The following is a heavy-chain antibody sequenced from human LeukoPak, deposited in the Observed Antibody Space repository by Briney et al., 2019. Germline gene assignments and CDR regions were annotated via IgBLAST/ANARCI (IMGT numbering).Heavy chain of an antibody. CDR2: MNPNSGNT. Sequence: GASVKVSCKASGYTFTSYDINWVRQAPGQGLEWMGWMNPNSGNTVYAQKFQGRVTMTRNTSISTAYMELSSLRSEDTAVYYCARGGTYYYDSSGYYYHWGQGTLVTVSS. V-gene: IGHV1-8*01. J-gene: IGHJ5*02. D-gene: IGHD3-22*01. CDR1: GYTFTSYD. CDR3: ARGGTYYYDSSGYYYH.